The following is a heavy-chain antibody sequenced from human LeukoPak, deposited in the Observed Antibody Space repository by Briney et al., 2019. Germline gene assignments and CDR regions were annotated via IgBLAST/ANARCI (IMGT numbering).Heavy chain of an antibody. V-gene: IGHV3-21*01. CDR2: ISSSSGHI. CDR1: GFTFSSYS. CDR3: ARKYSSSWWVDY. Sequence: PGGSLRLSCAASGFTFSSYSMNWARQAPGKGLEWVSSISSSSGHIYYADSVKGRFTISRDNAKNSLYLQMNSLRAEDTALYYCARKYSSSWWVDYWGQGTLLTVSS. J-gene: IGHJ4*02. D-gene: IGHD6-13*01.